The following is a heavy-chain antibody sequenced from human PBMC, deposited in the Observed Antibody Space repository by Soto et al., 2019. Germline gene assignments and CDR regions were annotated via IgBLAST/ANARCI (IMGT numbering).Heavy chain of an antibody. V-gene: IGHV3-23*01. CDR1: GFSFSTYP. J-gene: IGHJ6*02. D-gene: IGHD3-10*02. CDR2: SSDSGDKT. Sequence: PGGSLRLSCAASGFSFSTYPMVWVRQVPGKRLEAFSSSSDSGDKTNYKDSVRGRFTISRDNARKTVDRQMNSLRPEDTGVCYCAKMFSTGTSYYYDMDAWGQGTTVTVSS. CDR3: AKMFSTGTSYYYDMDA.